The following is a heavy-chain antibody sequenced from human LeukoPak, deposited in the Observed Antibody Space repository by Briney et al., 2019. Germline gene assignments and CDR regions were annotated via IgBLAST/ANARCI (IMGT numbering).Heavy chain of an antibody. CDR1: GFIVSNYY. V-gene: IGHV3-53*01. CDR3: ARGGPGSDFDT. D-gene: IGHD6-25*01. J-gene: IGHJ4*02. CDR2: LYTNGGT. Sequence: GGSLRLSCAACGFIVSNYYMSCVRQAPSKGLEWVSVLYTNGGTDYAESVKGRFTISRDNSKNTLNLQMSSLRAGDTAVYYCARGGPGSDFDTWGQGTLVTVSS.